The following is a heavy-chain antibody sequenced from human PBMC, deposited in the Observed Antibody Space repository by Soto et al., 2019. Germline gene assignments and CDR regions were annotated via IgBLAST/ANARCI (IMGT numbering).Heavy chain of an antibody. J-gene: IGHJ5*02. Sequence: QVQLQESGPGLVKPSQTLSLTCTVSGGSISSGDYYWSWIRQPPGKGLEWIGYIYYSGSTYYNPSLKRRVTIXXDXSXNQSSLKLSSVTAADTAVYYCARERTRWLQWVGFDPWGQGTLVTVSS. CDR3: ARERTRWLQWVGFDP. CDR2: IYYSGST. D-gene: IGHD5-12*01. V-gene: IGHV4-30-4*01. CDR1: GGSISSGDYY.